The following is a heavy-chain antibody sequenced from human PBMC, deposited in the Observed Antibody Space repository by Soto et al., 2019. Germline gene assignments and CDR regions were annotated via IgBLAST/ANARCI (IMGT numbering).Heavy chain of an antibody. D-gene: IGHD3-10*01. CDR1: GFTFSSDS. CDR2: ISTSSSTI. Sequence: GGSLRLSCAASGFTFSSDSMNWVRQAPGKGLEWVSYISTSSSTIYYADSVKGRFTISRDNAKNSLYLQMNSLRAEDTAVYYCARVGRLWFSDYWGQGTLVTSPQ. CDR3: ARVGRLWFSDY. J-gene: IGHJ4*02. V-gene: IGHV3-48*01.